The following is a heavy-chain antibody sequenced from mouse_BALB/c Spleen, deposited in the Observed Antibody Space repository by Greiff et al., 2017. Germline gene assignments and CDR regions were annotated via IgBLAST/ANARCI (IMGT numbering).Heavy chain of an antibody. CDR2: INPYNGAT. V-gene: IGHV1-26*01. CDR1: GYSFTGYY. CDR3: ASTMITRAMDY. J-gene: IGHJ4*01. D-gene: IGHD2-4*01. Sequence: EVQLQQSGPELVKPGASVKISCKASGYSFTGYYMHWVKQSHVKSLEWIGRINPYNGATSYNQNFKDKASLTVDKSSSTAYMELHSLTSEDSAVYYCASTMITRAMDYWGQGTSVTVSS.